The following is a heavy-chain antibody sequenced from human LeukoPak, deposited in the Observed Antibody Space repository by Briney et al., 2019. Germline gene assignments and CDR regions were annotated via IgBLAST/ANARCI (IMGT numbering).Heavy chain of an antibody. Sequence: PGGSLRLSCAASGFTVSSNYMSWVRQAPGKGLEWVSIIYSGGSTYYADSLKGRFTISRDNSKNTLYLQMNSLRAEDTAVYYCARVFDSSGYYWAFDIWGQGTMVTVSS. CDR2: IYSGGST. D-gene: IGHD3-22*01. CDR1: GFTVSSNY. J-gene: IGHJ3*02. CDR3: ARVFDSSGYYWAFDI. V-gene: IGHV3-66*01.